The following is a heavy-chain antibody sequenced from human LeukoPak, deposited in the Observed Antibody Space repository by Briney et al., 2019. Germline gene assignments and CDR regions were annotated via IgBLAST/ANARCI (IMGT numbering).Heavy chain of an antibody. Sequence: PGGSLRLSCTASGFTFSSYGMSWVRQAPGKGLEWVSAISSSGGSTYYADSVKGRLTIPRDNSKNTLYLQMNSLRAEDTAVYYCAKGAWYNWNHYFDYWGQGTLVTVSS. J-gene: IGHJ4*02. V-gene: IGHV3-23*01. CDR2: ISSSGGST. D-gene: IGHD1-20*01. CDR3: AKGAWYNWNHYFDY. CDR1: GFTFSSYG.